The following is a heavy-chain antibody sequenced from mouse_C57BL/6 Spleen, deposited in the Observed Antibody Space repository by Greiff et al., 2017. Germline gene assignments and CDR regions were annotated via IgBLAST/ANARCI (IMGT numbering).Heavy chain of an antibody. CDR3: ARGYGSSYGYAMDY. D-gene: IGHD1-1*01. Sequence: VQLQQPGAELVMPGASVKLSCKASGYTFTSYWMHWVKQRPGQGLAWIGEIDPSDSYTNYNQKFKGKSTLTVDKSSSTAYRQLSSLTSEDSAVYYCARGYGSSYGYAMDYWGQGTSVTVSS. CDR2: IDPSDSYT. V-gene: IGHV1-69*01. CDR1: GYTFTSYW. J-gene: IGHJ4*01.